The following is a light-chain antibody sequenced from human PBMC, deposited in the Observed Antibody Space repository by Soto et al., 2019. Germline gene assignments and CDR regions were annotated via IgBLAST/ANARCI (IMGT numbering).Light chain of an antibody. CDR3: CSYVESNTGV. CDR2: AVS. V-gene: IGLV2-11*01. Sequence: QSALTQPRSVSGSPVQSVTISCTGTNSDVGGYNYVSWYQQHPGKAPKLMISAVSERPSGVPDRFSGSKSGNMASLTISGLQPEDEADYYCCSYVESNTGVFGGGTKLPVL. CDR1: NSDVGGYNY. J-gene: IGLJ3*02.